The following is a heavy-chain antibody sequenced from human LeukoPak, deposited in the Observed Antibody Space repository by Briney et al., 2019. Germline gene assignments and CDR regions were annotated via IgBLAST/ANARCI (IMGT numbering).Heavy chain of an antibody. Sequence: SETLSLTCAVSGGSISSTNWWSWVRQPPGKGLEWIGEIYHSGSTNYNPSLKSRVTISVDKSKNQFSLRLSSVTAADTAVYYCARAPYYGATKDGFDVWGQGTVVTVPS. CDR1: GGSISSTNW. J-gene: IGHJ3*01. D-gene: IGHD4/OR15-4a*01. V-gene: IGHV4-4*02. CDR2: IYHSGST. CDR3: ARAPYYGATKDGFDV.